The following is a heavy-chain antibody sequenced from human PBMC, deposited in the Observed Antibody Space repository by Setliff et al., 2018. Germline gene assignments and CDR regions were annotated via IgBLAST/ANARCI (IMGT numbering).Heavy chain of an antibody. D-gene: IGHD3-10*01. V-gene: IGHV3-53*01. CDR3: RVWLGDLSRDF. J-gene: IGHJ4*02. CDR2: TYSGGET. CDR1: GFIVNNNE. Sequence: PGGSLRLSCAASGFIVNNNEMSWVRQAPGKGLEWLSVTYSGGETKYADSANGRFTISRDASENSISLQMNSLRVDDTAVYFCRVWLGDLSRDFWGQGTLVTVSS.